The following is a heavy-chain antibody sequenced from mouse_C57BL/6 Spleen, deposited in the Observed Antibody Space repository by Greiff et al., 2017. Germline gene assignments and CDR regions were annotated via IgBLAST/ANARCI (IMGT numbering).Heavy chain of an antibody. CDR1: GFSFNTYA. V-gene: IGHV10-1*01. CDR2: IRSKSNNYAT. J-gene: IGHJ2*01. CDR3: VRQGGSSSFDY. D-gene: IGHD1-1*01. Sequence: EVQLQQSGGGLVQPKGSLKLSCAASGFSFNTYAMNWVRQAPGKGLEWVARIRSKSNNYATYYADSVKDRFTISRDDSESMLYLQMNNLKTEDTARYYCVRQGGSSSFDYWGQGTTLTVSS.